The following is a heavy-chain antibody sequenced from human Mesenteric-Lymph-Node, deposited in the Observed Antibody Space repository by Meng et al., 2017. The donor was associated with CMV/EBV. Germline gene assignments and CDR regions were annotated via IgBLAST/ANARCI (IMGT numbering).Heavy chain of an antibody. CDR3: ARNRFFWSGFDS. V-gene: IGHV4-34*01. CDR1: NGSVSDYY. D-gene: IGHD3-3*01. J-gene: IGHJ4*02. Sequence: TCAVYNGSVSDYYGSWIRQSPGQGLEWIGEVNHSGSTNYNAALKSRVNISADTSKSQFSLRLSAVTAADTAVYYCARNRFFWSGFDSWGQGTLVTVSS. CDR2: VNHSGST.